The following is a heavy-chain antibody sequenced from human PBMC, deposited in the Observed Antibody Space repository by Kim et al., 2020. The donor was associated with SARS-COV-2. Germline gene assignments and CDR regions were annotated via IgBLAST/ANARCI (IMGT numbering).Heavy chain of an antibody. J-gene: IGHJ4*02. D-gene: IGHD3-9*01. Sequence: GGSLRLSCAASGFTFSDYYMSWIRQAPGKGLEWVSYISSSSSYTNYADSVKDRFTISRDNAKNSLYLQMNSLRAEDTAVYYCARDPRLYYDILTGYYFDYWGQGTLVTVSS. V-gene: IGHV3-11*05. CDR1: GFTFSDYY. CDR2: ISSSSSYT. CDR3: ARDPRLYYDILTGYYFDY.